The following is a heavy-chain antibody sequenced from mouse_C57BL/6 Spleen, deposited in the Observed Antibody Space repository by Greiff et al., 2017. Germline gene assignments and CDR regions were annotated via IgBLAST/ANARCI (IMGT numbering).Heavy chain of an antibody. CDR3: ARPYGNYEGSARDY. D-gene: IGHD2-1*01. V-gene: IGHV1-82*01. CDR1: GYAFSSSW. CDR2: IYPGDGDT. Sequence: VQLQQSGPELVKPGASVKISCKASGYAFSSSWMNWVKQRPGKGLEWIGRIYPGDGDTNYNGKFKGKATLTADKSSSTAYMQLSSLTSEDSAVYVCARPYGNYEGSARDYWGQGTSVTVSS. J-gene: IGHJ4*01.